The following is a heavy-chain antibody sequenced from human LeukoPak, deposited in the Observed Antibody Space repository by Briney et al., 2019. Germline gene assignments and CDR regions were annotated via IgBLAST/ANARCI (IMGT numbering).Heavy chain of an antibody. CDR1: GASFSDSGYC. J-gene: IGHJ3*02. D-gene: IGHD4/OR15-4a*01. Sequence: PSETLFLTCTVSGASFSDSGYCWVWLRQPPGKGLDWIVTLQYIGSTYYHTSLRSRVTISVDTSKNQFSLKLNSVTSGDTAINYCPRAWDGAFDFNTFDIWGLGTMVTVSS. CDR3: PRAWDGAFDFNTFDI. V-gene: IGHV4-39*07. CDR2: LQYIGST.